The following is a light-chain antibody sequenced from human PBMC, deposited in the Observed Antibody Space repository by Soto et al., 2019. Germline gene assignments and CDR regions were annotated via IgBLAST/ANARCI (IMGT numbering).Light chain of an antibody. Sequence: DIQMTQSPSSLSASVGDRVILTFRASQRVSSYLNWYQHKPGNAPKVLIYAASSLQSGVPSRFSGSGSGTYFTLNISSLPPEDFATYYCQQSDNTPYTFGSGAKREIK. J-gene: IGKJ2*01. CDR2: AAS. CDR1: QRVSSY. CDR3: QQSDNTPYT. V-gene: IGKV1-39*01.